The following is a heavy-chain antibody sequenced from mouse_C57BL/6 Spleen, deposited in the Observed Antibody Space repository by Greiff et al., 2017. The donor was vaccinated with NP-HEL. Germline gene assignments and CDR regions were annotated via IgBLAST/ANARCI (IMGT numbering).Heavy chain of an antibody. CDR2: IHPNSGST. CDR3: ARGGAYGSSFAY. V-gene: IGHV1-64*01. J-gene: IGHJ3*01. Sequence: QVQLQQSGAELVKPGASVKLSCKASGYTFTSYWMHWVKQRPGQGLVWIGMIHPNSGSTNYNEKFKSKATLTVDKSSSTAYMQLSSLTSEDSAVYYCARGGAYGSSFAYWGQGTLVTVSA. CDR1: GYTFTSYW. D-gene: IGHD1-1*01.